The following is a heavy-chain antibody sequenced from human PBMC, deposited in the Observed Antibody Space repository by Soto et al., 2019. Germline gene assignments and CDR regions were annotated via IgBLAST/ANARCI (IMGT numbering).Heavy chain of an antibody. CDR1: GFTFSNYA. D-gene: IGHD5-18*01. Sequence: EVQLLESGGGLVQPGGSLRLSCAASGFTFSNYAMSWVRQAPGKGLEWVSTISTSGGGTYYADSVKARFTISRDNSKNTLYLQMNSLRAEATAVYYCAKGGVGAYSYGSYYFDYWGQGTLVTVSS. V-gene: IGHV3-23*01. CDR2: ISTSGGGT. J-gene: IGHJ4*02. CDR3: AKGGVGAYSYGSYYFDY.